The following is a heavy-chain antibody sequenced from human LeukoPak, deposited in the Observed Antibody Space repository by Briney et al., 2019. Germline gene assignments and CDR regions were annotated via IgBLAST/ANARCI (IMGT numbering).Heavy chain of an antibody. Sequence: EASVKVSCKASGYTFTSYDINWVRQATGQGLEWMGWMNPNSGNTGYAQKFQGRVTITADESTSTAYMELSSLRSEDTAVYYCARDPYYGSGSPNWFDPWGQGTLVTVSS. CDR2: MNPNSGNT. CDR3: ARDPYYGSGSPNWFDP. CDR1: GYTFTSYD. J-gene: IGHJ5*02. V-gene: IGHV1-8*03. D-gene: IGHD3-10*01.